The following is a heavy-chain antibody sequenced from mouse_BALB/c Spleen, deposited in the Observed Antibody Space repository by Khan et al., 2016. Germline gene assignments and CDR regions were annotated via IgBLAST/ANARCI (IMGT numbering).Heavy chain of an antibody. J-gene: IGHJ4*01. Sequence: QVQLQQSGPGLVAPSQSLSITCAVSGFSLTTYGVHWVRQPPGKGLEWLGVIWAGGSTNYNSALMSRLIIYKDNSKSQVFLKMISLHTDDTAMYYGARFLHGSGPFYAMDYWGQGTSVTVSS. D-gene: IGHD1-1*01. CDR3: ARFLHGSGPFYAMDY. V-gene: IGHV2-9*02. CDR1: GFSLTTYG. CDR2: IWAGGST.